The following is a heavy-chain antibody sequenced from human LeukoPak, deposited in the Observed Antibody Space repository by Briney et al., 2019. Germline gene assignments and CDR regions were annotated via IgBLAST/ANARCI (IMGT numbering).Heavy chain of an antibody. CDR3: LKDFRDWIGVARGGGS. Sequence: GGSLRLSCAASGFTFSDWSMSWVRQTPGKGLEWVSTISERLKTYYADSVNGRFTISRDNSKNTLSLQMNSLRAEDTAVYCGLKDFRDWIGVARGGGSWGQGALVTVSS. D-gene: IGHD2-2*03. J-gene: IGHJ5*02. CDR1: GFTFSDWS. CDR2: ISERLKT. V-gene: IGHV3-23*05.